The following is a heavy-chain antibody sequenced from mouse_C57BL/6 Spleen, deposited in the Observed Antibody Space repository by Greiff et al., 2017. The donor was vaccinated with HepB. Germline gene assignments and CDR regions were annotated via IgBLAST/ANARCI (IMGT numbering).Heavy chain of an antibody. J-gene: IGHJ4*01. Sequence: QVQLQQSGAELVMPGASVKLSCKASGYTFTSYWMHWVKQRPGQGLEWIGEIDPSDSYTNYNQKFKGKSTLTVDKSSSTAYMQLSSLTSEDSAVYYCARGVYYGSSLGYAMDYWGQGTSVTVSS. V-gene: IGHV1-69*01. CDR2: IDPSDSYT. D-gene: IGHD1-1*01. CDR3: ARGVYYGSSLGYAMDY. CDR1: GYTFTSYW.